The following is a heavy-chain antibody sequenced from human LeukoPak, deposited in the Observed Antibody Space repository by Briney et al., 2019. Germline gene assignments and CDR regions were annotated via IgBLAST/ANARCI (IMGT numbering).Heavy chain of an antibody. Sequence: GGSLRLSCAASGFTYVNHAMSWVRRAPGKGLDWVSGISGSGDRTHYADSVKGRFTISRDNSKNTMYLQMNSLRAEDTAVYYCAKTRVEPRRRGYSYDTFYYFDYWGQGTLVSVSS. CDR2: ISGSGDRT. J-gene: IGHJ4*02. V-gene: IGHV3-23*01. CDR1: GFTYVNHA. D-gene: IGHD5-18*01. CDR3: AKTRVEPRRRGYSYDTFYYFDY.